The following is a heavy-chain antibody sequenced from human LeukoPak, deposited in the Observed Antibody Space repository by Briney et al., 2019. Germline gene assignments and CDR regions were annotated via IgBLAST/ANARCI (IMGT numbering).Heavy chain of an antibody. V-gene: IGHV3-23*01. CDR2: VSGSGDST. CDR3: ARDRDCSGGSCYSGLPHPVENWFDS. D-gene: IGHD2-15*01. Sequence: GGSLRLSCAASGFTFSNYAMSWVRQAPGKGLEWVSAVSGSGDSTYYAGSVKGRFTISRDNSKSTVYLQMNSLRAEDTAVYYCARDRDCSGGSCYSGLPHPVENWFDSWGQGTLVTVSS. CDR1: GFTFSNYA. J-gene: IGHJ5*01.